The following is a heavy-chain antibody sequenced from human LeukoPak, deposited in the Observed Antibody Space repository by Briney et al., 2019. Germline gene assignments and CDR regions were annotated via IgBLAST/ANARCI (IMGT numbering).Heavy chain of an antibody. CDR2: ISGSGSST. CDR3: AKDRSRIAAAGRRGVGFDYFDC. Sequence: GGSLRLSCAASGFTFASYAMSWVRQAPGEGLEWVSSISGSGSSTFYADSVKGRFTISRDNSKNTLYLQMNSLRAEDTAVYYCAKDRSRIAAAGRRGVGFDYFDCWGQGTLVTVSS. J-gene: IGHJ4*02. D-gene: IGHD6-13*01. CDR1: GFTFASYA. V-gene: IGHV3-23*01.